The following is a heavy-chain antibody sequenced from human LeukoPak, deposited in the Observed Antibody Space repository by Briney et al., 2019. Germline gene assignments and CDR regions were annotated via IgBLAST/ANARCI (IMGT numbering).Heavy chain of an antibody. CDR3: ARAAGMLVVVISPPTDY. V-gene: IGHV3-30*01. D-gene: IGHD3-22*01. CDR1: GFTFSSYA. Sequence: GGSLRLSCAASGFTFSSYAMHWVRQAPGKGLEWVAVISYDGSNKYYADSVKGRFTISRDNSKNTLYLQMNSLRAEDTAVYYCARAAGMLVVVISPPTDYWGQGTLVTVSS. J-gene: IGHJ4*02. CDR2: ISYDGSNK.